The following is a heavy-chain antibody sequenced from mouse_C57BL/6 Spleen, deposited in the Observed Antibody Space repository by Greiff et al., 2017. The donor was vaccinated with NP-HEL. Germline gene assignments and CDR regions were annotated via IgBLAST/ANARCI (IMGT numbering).Heavy chain of an antibody. CDR2: IDPEDGET. V-gene: IGHV14-2*01. Sequence: EVQLQQSGAELVKPGASVKLSCPASGFNIKDYYMHWVKQRTEQGLEWIGRIDPEDGETKYAPTFQGTATITADTSSHTAYLQLSSLTSEDTAVYYCARWGDYDGEYAMDYWGQGTSVTVSS. J-gene: IGHJ4*01. CDR1: GFNIKDYY. D-gene: IGHD2-4*01. CDR3: ARWGDYDGEYAMDY.